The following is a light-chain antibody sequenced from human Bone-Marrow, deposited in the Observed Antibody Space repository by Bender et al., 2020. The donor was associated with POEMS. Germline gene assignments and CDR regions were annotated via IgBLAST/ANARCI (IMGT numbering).Light chain of an antibody. CDR1: SSDVGGYDY. Sequence: QSVLTQPASVSGSPGQSISISCTGTSSDVGGYDYVSWYHQDPGKAPKLMIYEDNKRPSGVSNRFSGSKSGNTASLTISGLQPEDEADYYCCSYAGVNTWLFGGGTKLTVL. V-gene: IGLV2-23*01. CDR3: CSYAGVNTWL. J-gene: IGLJ2*01. CDR2: EDN.